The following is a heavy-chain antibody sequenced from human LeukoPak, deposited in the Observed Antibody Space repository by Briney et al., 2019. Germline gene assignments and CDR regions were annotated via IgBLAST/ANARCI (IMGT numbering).Heavy chain of an antibody. Sequence: GGSLRLSCAASGFTVSSNYMSWVRQAPGKGLEWVSGNYSGGSTYYADSVKGRFTISRDNSKNTLYLQMNSLRAEDTAVYYCARDGFSSGYPYDAFDIWGQGTMVTVSS. CDR3: ARDGFSSGYPYDAFDI. J-gene: IGHJ3*02. CDR1: GFTVSSNY. V-gene: IGHV3-53*01. D-gene: IGHD3-22*01. CDR2: NYSGGST.